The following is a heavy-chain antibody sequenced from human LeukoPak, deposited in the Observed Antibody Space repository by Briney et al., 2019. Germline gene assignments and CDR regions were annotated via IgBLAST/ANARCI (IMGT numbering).Heavy chain of an antibody. CDR1: GGSISSYY. Sequence: SGPTLVNPSETLSLTCTVSGGSISSYYWSWIRQPPGKGLEWIGYIYYSGSTDYNPSLKSRVTISVDTSKNQFFLKLSSVTAADTAVYYCARLLPPYSSSVVNWFDPWGQGTLVTVSS. J-gene: IGHJ5*02. CDR2: IYYSGST. D-gene: IGHD6-13*01. CDR3: ARLLPPYSSSVVNWFDP. V-gene: IGHV4-59*01.